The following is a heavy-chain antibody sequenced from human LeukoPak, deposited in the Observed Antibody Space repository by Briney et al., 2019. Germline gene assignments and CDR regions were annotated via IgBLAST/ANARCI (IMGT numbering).Heavy chain of an antibody. CDR3: ARGISPSGYLFDY. J-gene: IGHJ4*02. Sequence: NPSETLSLTCAVYGGSFSGYYWSWIRQPPGKGLEWIGEINHSGSTNYNPSLKSRVTISVDTSKNQFSLKLSSVTAADTAVYYCARGISPSGYLFDYWGQGTLVTVSS. CDR1: GGSFSGYY. CDR2: INHSGST. V-gene: IGHV4-34*01. D-gene: IGHD5-12*01.